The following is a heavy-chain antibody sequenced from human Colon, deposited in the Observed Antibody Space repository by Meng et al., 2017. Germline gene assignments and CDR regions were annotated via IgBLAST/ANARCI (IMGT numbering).Heavy chain of an antibody. CDR2: IYYSGST. J-gene: IGHJ5*02. Sequence: QVQLEESGPGLVKPSETLSLTCTVSGGSFFTYYWSWIRQPPGKGLEWIGYIYYSGSTSYNPSLKSRVTVSIDTSKSQFSLKLTSVTAADTAVYYCVRSSGWVRTGFDPWGQGTLVTVSS. CDR3: VRSSGWVRTGFDP. V-gene: IGHV4-59*08. D-gene: IGHD6-19*01. CDR1: GGSFFTYY.